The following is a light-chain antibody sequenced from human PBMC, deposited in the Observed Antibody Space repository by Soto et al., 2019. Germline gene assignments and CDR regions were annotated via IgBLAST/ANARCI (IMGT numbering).Light chain of an antibody. V-gene: IGLV2-18*02. CDR2: EVS. CDR3: CAYTAKNTYV. J-gene: IGLJ1*01. CDR1: SSDVGGYYR. Sequence: QSALTQPPSVSGSPGQSVTISCTGTSSDVGGYYRVSWYQHPPGTAPKLMIYEVSHRPSGVPARFSGSKSGNTASLTISGLQAEDEADYYCCAYTAKNTYVFGTGTKLTVL.